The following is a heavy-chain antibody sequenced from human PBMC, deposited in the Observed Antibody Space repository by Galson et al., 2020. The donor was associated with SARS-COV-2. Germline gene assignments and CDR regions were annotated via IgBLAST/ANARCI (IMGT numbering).Heavy chain of an antibody. CDR2: ISYDGSNK. J-gene: IGHJ4*02. CDR1: GFSFSSYG. D-gene: IGHD3-22*01. CDR3: ASERAIRGYYDTSGYDV. V-gene: IGHV3-30*03. Sequence: GESLKISCAASGFSFSSYGMHWVRQAPGKGLEWVAVISYDGSNKYYADSVKGRFTISRDNSKNKNTLYLQMSSLRAEDTAVYYCASERAIRGYYDTSGYDVWGQGTLVTVSS.